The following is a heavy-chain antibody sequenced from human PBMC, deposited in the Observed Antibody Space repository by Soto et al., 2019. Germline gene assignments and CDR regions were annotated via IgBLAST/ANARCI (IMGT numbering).Heavy chain of an antibody. V-gene: IGHV3-21*01. Sequence: EVQLVESGGGLVKPGGSLRLSCAASGFTFSSYSMNWVRQAPGKGLEWVSSISSSSSYIYYAYSLKGRFTISRDNAKNSLYLQMNGLRAEDTAVYYCARDSYCSSTSCYADAFDIWGQGTMVTVSS. CDR2: ISSSSSYI. CDR1: GFTFSSYS. CDR3: ARDSYCSSTSCYADAFDI. J-gene: IGHJ3*02. D-gene: IGHD2-2*01.